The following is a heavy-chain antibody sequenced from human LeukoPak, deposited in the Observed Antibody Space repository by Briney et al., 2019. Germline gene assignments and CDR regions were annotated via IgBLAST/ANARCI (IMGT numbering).Heavy chain of an antibody. CDR1: VYIFTAYY. CDR2: INPNTGDT. J-gene: IGHJ4*02. V-gene: IGHV1-2*02. D-gene: IGHD2-15*01. Sequence: ASVKVSCKASVYIFTAYYMHWVRQAPGQGFEWMGWINPNTGDTSYAQKFQGRVTMTRDTTISTAYMVLSSLTSDDAAVYYCASYPRYVSSPPFDYWGQGTQVSVSS. CDR3: ASYPRYVSSPPFDY.